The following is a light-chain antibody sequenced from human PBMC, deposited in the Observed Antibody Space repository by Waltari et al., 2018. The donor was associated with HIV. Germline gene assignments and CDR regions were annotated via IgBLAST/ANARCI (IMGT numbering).Light chain of an antibody. CDR3: CSYAGSYTFVV. CDR1: SSDVGCYNY. Sequence: QSALTQPRSVSGSPGPSVTISCTGTSSDVGCYNYVSWYQLHPGKAPKLMIYDVSKRPSGVPDRFFGSKSGNTASLTISGLQAEDEADYYCCSYAGSYTFVVFGGGTKLTVL. J-gene: IGLJ2*01. CDR2: DVS. V-gene: IGLV2-11*01.